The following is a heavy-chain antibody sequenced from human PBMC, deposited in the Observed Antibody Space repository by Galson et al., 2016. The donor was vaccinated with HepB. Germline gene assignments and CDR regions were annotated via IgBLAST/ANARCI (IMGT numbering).Heavy chain of an antibody. V-gene: IGHV3-74*01. D-gene: IGHD4-23*01. Sequence: SLRLSCAASGFAFGSHWMHWVRQVPGKGLVWVSRINSDGTISNYADSVKGRFTISIDNAKNTLYLQMNSLRVEDTAVYYCGRDHSVVLTTAYNWFDPWGQGTLVTVSS. CDR2: INSDGTIS. CDR3: GRDHSVVLTTAYNWFDP. J-gene: IGHJ5*02. CDR1: GFAFGSHW.